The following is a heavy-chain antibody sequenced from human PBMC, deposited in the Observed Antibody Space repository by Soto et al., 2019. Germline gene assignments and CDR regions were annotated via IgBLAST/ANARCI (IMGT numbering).Heavy chain of an antibody. D-gene: IGHD5-18*01. CDR2: IYYSGST. CDR1: SGSISRGAYY. V-gene: IGHV4-30-4*08. J-gene: IGHJ6*02. CDR3: ARDAPGYRYYYYGMDV. Sequence: PSETLSLTCTVSSGSISRGAYYWSWLRHPPGKGLEWIGYIYYSGSTYYNPSLKSRVTISVDTSKDQFSLKLSSVTAADTAVYYCARDAPGYRYYYYGMDVWGQGTRVTVSS.